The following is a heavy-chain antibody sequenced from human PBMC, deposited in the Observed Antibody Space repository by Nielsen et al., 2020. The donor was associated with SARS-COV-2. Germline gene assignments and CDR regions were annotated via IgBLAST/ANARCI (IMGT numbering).Heavy chain of an antibody. V-gene: IGHV4-39*01. CDR3: ARGGAYYYDSSGPDY. CDR1: GGSISSSSYY. D-gene: IGHD3-22*01. Sequence: SETLSLTCTVSGGSISSSSYYWGWIRQPPGKGLEWIGSTYYSGSTYYNPSLKSRVTISVDTSKNQFSLKLSSVTAADTAVYYCARGGAYYYDSSGPDYWGQGTLVTVSS. CDR2: TYYSGST. J-gene: IGHJ4*02.